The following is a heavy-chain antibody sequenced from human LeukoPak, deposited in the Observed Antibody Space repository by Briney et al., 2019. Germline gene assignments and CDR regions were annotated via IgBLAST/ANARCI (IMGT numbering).Heavy chain of an antibody. Sequence: SETLSLTCTVSGGPISSYYWSWIRQAPGKGLEWIGYIYYSGSTNYNPSLKSRAPISVDTSHNQFSLKLCYVTAADTAVYYCARVQDYGGNSRFDYWGQGTLVTVSS. D-gene: IGHD4-23*01. CDR1: GGPISSYY. J-gene: IGHJ4*02. CDR3: ARVQDYGGNSRFDY. V-gene: IGHV4-59*08. CDR2: IYYSGST.